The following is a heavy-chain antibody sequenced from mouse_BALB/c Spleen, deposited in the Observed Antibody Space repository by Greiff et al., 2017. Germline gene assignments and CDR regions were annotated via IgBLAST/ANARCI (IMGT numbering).Heavy chain of an antibody. Sequence: VQLQQSGPELVKPGASVKIPCKASGYTFTDYNMDWVKQSHGKSLEWIGDINPNNGGTIYNQKFKGKATLTVDKSSSTAYMELRSLTSEDTAVYYCAREGFTTALYAMDYWGQGTSVTVSS. V-gene: IGHV1-18*01. CDR2: INPNNGGT. CDR1: GYTFTDYN. J-gene: IGHJ4*01. D-gene: IGHD1-2*01. CDR3: AREGFTTALYAMDY.